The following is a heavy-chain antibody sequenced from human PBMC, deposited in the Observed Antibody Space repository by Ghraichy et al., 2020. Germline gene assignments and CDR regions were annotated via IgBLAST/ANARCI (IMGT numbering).Heavy chain of an antibody. V-gene: IGHV3-21*01. J-gene: IGHJ4*02. Sequence: GGSLRLSCAASGFTFSSYSMNWVRQAPGKGLEWVSSISSSSSYIYYADSVKRRFTISRDNAKNSLYLQMNSLRAEDTAVYYCARGTDYGDYRLDYWGQGTLVTVSS. D-gene: IGHD4-17*01. CDR2: ISSSSSYI. CDR3: ARGTDYGDYRLDY. CDR1: GFTFSSYS.